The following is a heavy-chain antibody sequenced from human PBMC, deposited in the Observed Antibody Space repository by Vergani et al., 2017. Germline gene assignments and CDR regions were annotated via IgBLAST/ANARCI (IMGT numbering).Heavy chain of an antibody. V-gene: IGHV2-5*04. CDR3: VYRKTECGNSGCFYPLSYYSDMDV. CDR2: IYWNDDQ. Sequence: QITLKESGPTLVKPTQTLTLTCTFSGFSLNTRGVSVAWIRQPPGKALDWLALIYWNDDQHYSPSLNNRVTITKDTSKNQVVLTMTNMDYVDTGTYYCVYRKTECGNSGCFYPLSYYSDMDVWGKGTTVTVSS. CDR1: GFSLNTRGVS. D-gene: IGHD1-26*01. J-gene: IGHJ6*03.